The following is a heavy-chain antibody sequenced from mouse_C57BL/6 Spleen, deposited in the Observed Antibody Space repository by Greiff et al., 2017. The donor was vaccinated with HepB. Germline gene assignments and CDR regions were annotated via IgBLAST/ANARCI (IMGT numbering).Heavy chain of an antibody. CDR1: GYAFTTYL. Sequence: QVQLQQSGAELVRPGTSVKVSCKASGYAFTTYLIEWVKQRPGQGLEWIGVINPGSGGTTYNEKFKGKATLTADKSSSTAYMQLSSLTSEDSAVYFCAREVYYDAMGYWGQGTSVTVSS. J-gene: IGHJ4*01. V-gene: IGHV1-54*01. D-gene: IGHD2-1*01. CDR3: AREVYYDAMGY. CDR2: INPGSGGT.